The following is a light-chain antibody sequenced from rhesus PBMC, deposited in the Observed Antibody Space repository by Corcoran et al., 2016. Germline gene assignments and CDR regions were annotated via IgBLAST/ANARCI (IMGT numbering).Light chain of an antibody. CDR1: QSVGSY. CDR3: QQSSNLWT. V-gene: IGKV3-24*04. Sequence: ETVVTQSPATLSLSPGERATLSCRASQSVGSYLAWYQQKPGQAPRLLINGESSRATGITDMFSGSGSGTDFTLTISSLEPEDVGVYYCQQSSNLWTFGQGTKVEIK. J-gene: IGKJ1*01. CDR2: GES.